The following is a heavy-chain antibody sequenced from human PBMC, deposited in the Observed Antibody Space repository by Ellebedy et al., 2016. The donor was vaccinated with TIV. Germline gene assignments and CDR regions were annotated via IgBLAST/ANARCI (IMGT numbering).Heavy chain of an antibody. CDR3: ARGADVASSGWYFDY. Sequence: MPSETLSLTCAVYGGSFSGYYWSWIRQPPGKGLEWIGEINHSGSTNYNPSLKSRVTISVDTSKNQFSLKLSSVTAADTAVYYCARGADVASSGWYFDYWGQGTLVTVSS. V-gene: IGHV4-34*01. D-gene: IGHD6-19*01. CDR2: INHSGST. J-gene: IGHJ4*02. CDR1: GGSFSGYY.